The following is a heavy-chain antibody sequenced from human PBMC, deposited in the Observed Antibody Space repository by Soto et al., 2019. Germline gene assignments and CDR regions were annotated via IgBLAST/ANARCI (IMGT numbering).Heavy chain of an antibody. CDR2: IFPVLGIA. J-gene: IGHJ6*03. D-gene: IGHD3-10*01. Sequence: QVQLVQSGSEVKKPGSSVKVSCKASGGTFSSEAISWVRQAPGQGLEWMGRIFPVLGIADYAQRFQGRVTITADKSTSTAYMELRSLSSEDTAVYFCARSWGGVPSPVYYMDVWGKGTTVTVTS. V-gene: IGHV1-69*02. CDR1: GGTFSSEA. CDR3: ARSWGGVPSPVYYMDV.